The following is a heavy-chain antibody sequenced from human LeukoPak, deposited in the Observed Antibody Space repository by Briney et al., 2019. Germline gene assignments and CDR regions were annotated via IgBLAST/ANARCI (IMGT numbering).Heavy chain of an antibody. CDR2: IIPIFGTA. CDR1: GYTFTSYA. CDR3: ARDSVVRGVIYY. J-gene: IGHJ4*02. V-gene: IGHV1-69*13. Sequence: SVKVSCKASGYTFTSYAMNWVRQAPGQGLEWMGGIIPIFGTANYAQKFQGRVTITADESASTAYMELNSLRSEDTAVYYCARDSVVRGVIYYWGQGTLVTVSS. D-gene: IGHD3-10*01.